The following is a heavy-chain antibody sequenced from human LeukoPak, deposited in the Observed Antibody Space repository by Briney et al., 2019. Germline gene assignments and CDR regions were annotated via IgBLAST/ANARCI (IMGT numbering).Heavy chain of an antibody. V-gene: IGHV3-23*01. D-gene: IGHD3-10*01. CDR2: ISGSGGST. J-gene: IGHJ3*02. Sequence: GGSLRLSCAASGFTFSSYAMSWVRQAPGRGLEWVSAISGSGGSTYYADSVKGRFTISRDNSKNTLYLQMNSLRAEDTAVYYCASRGRIFIAPYAFDIWGQGTMVTVSS. CDR3: ASRGRIFIAPYAFDI. CDR1: GFTFSSYA.